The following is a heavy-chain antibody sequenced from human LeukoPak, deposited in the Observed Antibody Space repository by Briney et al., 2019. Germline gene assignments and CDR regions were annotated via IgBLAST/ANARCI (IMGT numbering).Heavy chain of an antibody. CDR3: AKRPSGDYVWGSYRHPRDY. Sequence: GGSLRLSCAASGFTFSSYAMSWVRQAPGKGLEWVSAISSSGGSTYYADSVKGRFTISRDNSKNTLYLQMNSLRAEDTAVYYCAKRPSGDYVWGSYRHPRDYWGQGTLVTVSS. CDR2: ISSSGGST. CDR1: GFTFSSYA. V-gene: IGHV3-23*01. D-gene: IGHD3-16*02. J-gene: IGHJ4*02.